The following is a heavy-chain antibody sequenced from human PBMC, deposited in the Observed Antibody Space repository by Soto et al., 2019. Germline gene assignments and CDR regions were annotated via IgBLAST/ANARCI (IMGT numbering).Heavy chain of an antibody. CDR2: ISGSGGST. CDR3: AKDIGAFWVGWNDY. D-gene: IGHD3-3*01. CDR1: GFTFSSYA. Sequence: EVQLLESGGGLVQPGGSLRLSCAASGFTFSSYAMSWVLQAPGKGLEWVSAISGSGGSTYYADSVKGRFTISRDNSKNTLYLQMNSLRAEDTAVYYCAKDIGAFWVGWNDYWGQGTLVTVSS. V-gene: IGHV3-23*01. J-gene: IGHJ4*02.